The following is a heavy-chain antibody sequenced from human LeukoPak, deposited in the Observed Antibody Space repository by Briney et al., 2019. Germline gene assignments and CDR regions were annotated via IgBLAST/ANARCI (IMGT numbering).Heavy chain of an antibody. V-gene: IGHV4-34*01. D-gene: IGHD5-24*01. CDR2: INHSGST. CDR1: GGSFSGYY. Sequence: PSETLSLTCAVYGGSFSGYYWSWIRQPPGKGLEWIGEINHSGSTNYNPSLKSRVTISVDTSKNQFSLKLSSVTAADTAVYYWARGGVEMAYNYFDYWGQGTLVTVSS. J-gene: IGHJ4*02. CDR3: ARGGVEMAYNYFDY.